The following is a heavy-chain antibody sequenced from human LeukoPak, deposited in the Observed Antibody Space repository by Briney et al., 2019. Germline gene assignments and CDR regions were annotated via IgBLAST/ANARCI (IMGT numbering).Heavy chain of an antibody. CDR1: GYTFTGYY. Sequence: GASVTVSCKASGYTFTGYYMHWVRQAPGQGLEWMGWINPNSGGTNYAQKFQGGVTMTRDTSISTAYMELSRLRSDDTAVYYCARLRYYYGSSGYSLFDYWGQGTLVTVSS. V-gene: IGHV1-2*02. J-gene: IGHJ4*02. CDR3: ARLRYYYGSSGYSLFDY. CDR2: INPNSGGT. D-gene: IGHD3-22*01.